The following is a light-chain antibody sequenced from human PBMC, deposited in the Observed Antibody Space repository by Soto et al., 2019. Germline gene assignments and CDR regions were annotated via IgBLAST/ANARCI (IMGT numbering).Light chain of an antibody. CDR2: DTS. CDR1: QSASSS. V-gene: IGKV3-15*01. CDR3: QQYVHWPPGA. J-gene: IGKJ1*01. Sequence: EIVVTQSPATLSVSPGERVTLSCRASQSASSSLAWYQQRPGQAPRLLIYDTSTRAAGIAARFSGSGSGTEFTLPISGRQSEDSAVYYCQQYVHWPPGAFGQGTTVEIK.